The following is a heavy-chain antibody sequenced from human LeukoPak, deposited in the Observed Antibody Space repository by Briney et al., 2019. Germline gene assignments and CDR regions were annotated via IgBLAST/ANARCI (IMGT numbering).Heavy chain of an antibody. CDR3: ARGKRAYDSYGMDV. CDR1: GGAINSYH. Sequence: SETLSLTCTVSGGAINSYHRTWIRQPPGKGLEWIASIYYIGSPKYNPSLESRVTISVDTSKNQFSLKVNSLTAADTAVYYCARGKRAYDSYGMDVWGQGTTVTVFS. V-gene: IGHV4-59*01. CDR2: IYYIGSP. J-gene: IGHJ6*02.